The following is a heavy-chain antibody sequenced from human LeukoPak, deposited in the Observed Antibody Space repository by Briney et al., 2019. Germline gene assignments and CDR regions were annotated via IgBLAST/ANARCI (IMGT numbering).Heavy chain of an antibody. V-gene: IGHV3-30-3*01. J-gene: IGHJ3*02. CDR3: ARVPTPYDSSGYYIGAFDI. D-gene: IGHD3-22*01. CDR2: ISYDGSNK. Sequence: GGSLRLSCAASGFTFSSYAMHWVRQAPGKGLEWVAVISYDGSNKYYADSVKGRFTISRDNSKNTLYLQMNSLRAEDTAVYYCARVPTPYDSSGYYIGAFDIWGQGAMVTVSS. CDR1: GFTFSSYA.